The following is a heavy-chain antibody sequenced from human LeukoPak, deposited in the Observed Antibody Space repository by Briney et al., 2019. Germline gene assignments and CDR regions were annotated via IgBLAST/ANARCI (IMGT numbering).Heavy chain of an antibody. D-gene: IGHD5-18*01. V-gene: IGHV3-21*04. CDR2: ISSSSSYI. J-gene: IGHJ4*02. CDR3: ARSLRGYPQNGKYYFNY. Sequence: GGSLRLYCAASGFTFSSYSMNWVRQAPGKGLEWVSSISSSSSYIYYADSVKGRFTISRDNAKNSLYLQMNSLRAEDTAVYYCARSLRGYPQNGKYYFNYWGQGTLVTVSS. CDR1: GFTFSSYS.